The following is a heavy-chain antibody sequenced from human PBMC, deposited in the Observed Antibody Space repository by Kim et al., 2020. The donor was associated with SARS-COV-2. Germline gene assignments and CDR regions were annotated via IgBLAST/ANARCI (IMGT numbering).Heavy chain of an antibody. D-gene: IGHD6-19*01. CDR3: ARFSSVVGLDY. CDR2: T. Sequence: TTYNMSLKSRVTISVDTSKNQFSLKLNSVTAADTAVYYCARFSSVVGLDYWGQGTLVTVSS. J-gene: IGHJ4*02. V-gene: IGHV4-30-2*04.